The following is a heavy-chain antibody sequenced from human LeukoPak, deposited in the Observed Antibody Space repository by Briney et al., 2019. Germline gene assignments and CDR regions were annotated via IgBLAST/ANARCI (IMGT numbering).Heavy chain of an antibody. CDR3: ARGVQWSIAAAGPHLRFDP. Sequence: SETLALTCAVYGGSFSGYYWSWIRQPPGKGLEWMGEINHSGSTNYNPSLKSRVTISVDPFKNQFSLKLSSVTAADTAVYYWARGVQWSIAAAGPHLRFDPWGQGTLVTVSS. CDR1: GGSFSGYY. CDR2: INHSGST. D-gene: IGHD6-25*01. V-gene: IGHV4-34*01. J-gene: IGHJ5*02.